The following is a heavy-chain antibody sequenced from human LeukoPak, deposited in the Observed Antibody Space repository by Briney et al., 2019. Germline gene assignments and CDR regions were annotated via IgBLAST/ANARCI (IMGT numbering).Heavy chain of an antibody. D-gene: IGHD2-2*01. J-gene: IGHJ6*02. CDR2: INTNTGNP. CDR3: ARDLVRLYQLTYYYYYGMDV. V-gene: IGHV7-4-1*02. Sequence: ASVKVSCKASGYTFTSYAMNWVRQAPGQGLEWMGWINTNTGNPTYAQGFTGRFVFSLDTSVSTAYLQISSLKAEDTAVYYCARDLVRLYQLTYYYYYGMDVWGQGTTVTVSS. CDR1: GYTFTSYA.